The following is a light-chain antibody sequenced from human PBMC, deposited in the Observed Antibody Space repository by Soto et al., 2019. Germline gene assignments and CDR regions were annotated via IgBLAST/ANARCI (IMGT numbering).Light chain of an antibody. Sequence: AIQMAQSPSSLSASVGDRVTITCRASQGIGNDVGWFQQKPGKAPKLLIYAAATLQSGVPSRFXXXXXXXXXXXXXXXXXXXXXXTXXXXXDHNYPLTFGGGTKVEIK. CDR2: AAA. V-gene: IGKV1-6*02. J-gene: IGKJ4*01. CDR3: XXDHNYPLT. CDR1: QGIGND.